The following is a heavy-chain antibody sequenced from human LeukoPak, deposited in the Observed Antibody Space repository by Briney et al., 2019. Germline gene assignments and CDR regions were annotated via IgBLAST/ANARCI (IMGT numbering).Heavy chain of an antibody. CDR2: IYPGDSDT. CDR3: ARRLKNSNGWTFDY. CDR1: GYSFTIYW. J-gene: IGHJ4*02. D-gene: IGHD6-19*01. V-gene: IGHV5-51*01. Sequence: GESLKISCKGSGYSFTIYWIGWVRQMPGKGLEWMGIIYPGDSDTTYSPSFQGQVTISADRSINTAYLHWSSLEASDTAIYYCARRLKNSNGWTFDYWGQGTLVIVSS.